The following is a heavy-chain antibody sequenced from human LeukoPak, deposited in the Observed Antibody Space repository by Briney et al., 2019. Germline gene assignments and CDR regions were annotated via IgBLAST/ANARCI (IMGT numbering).Heavy chain of an antibody. D-gene: IGHD2-15*01. V-gene: IGHV1-8*01. J-gene: IGHJ6*03. CDR2: MNPNSGNT. Sequence: ASVKVSCKASGYTFTSYDINWVRQATGQGLEWMGWMNPNSGNTGYAQKFQGRVTMTRNTSISTAYMELSSLRSEDTAVYYCARAPGWWNYYYMDVWGKGTAATVSS. CDR1: GYTFTSYD. CDR3: ARAPGWWNYYYMDV.